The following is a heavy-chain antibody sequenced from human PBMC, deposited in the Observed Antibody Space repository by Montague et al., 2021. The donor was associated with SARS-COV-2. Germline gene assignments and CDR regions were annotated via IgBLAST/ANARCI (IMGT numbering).Heavy chain of an antibody. Sequence: TLSLTCTVSGGSNSYGSYFWTWIRQPAGKGLEWIGRIHTSGSTNYXPSLKSRVAISIDTSKDQFSLELSSVTAADAAVYYCASSHCGGDCYSGQGTLVTVSS. CDR3: ASSHCGGDCY. CDR2: IHTSGST. D-gene: IGHD2-21*02. V-gene: IGHV4-61*02. J-gene: IGHJ4*02. CDR1: GGSNSYGSYF.